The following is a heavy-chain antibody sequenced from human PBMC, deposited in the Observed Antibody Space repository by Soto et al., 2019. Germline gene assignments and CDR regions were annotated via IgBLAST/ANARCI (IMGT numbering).Heavy chain of an antibody. CDR3: ARASDTTWYNWFDP. V-gene: IGHV1-69*01. CDR1: GGTFSTNG. Sequence: QVQLVQSGAEVKKPGSSVKVSCRTSGGTFSTNGISWVRQAPGQGLEWMGGIIPIFGTTNYAHKFRGRVTITADESTSTVYMELSSVRSEDTAVYYCARASDTTWYNWFDPWGQGTLVTVSS. D-gene: IGHD2-8*02. CDR2: IIPIFGTT. J-gene: IGHJ5*02.